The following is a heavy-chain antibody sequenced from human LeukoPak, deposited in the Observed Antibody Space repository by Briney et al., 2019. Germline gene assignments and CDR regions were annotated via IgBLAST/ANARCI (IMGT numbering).Heavy chain of an antibody. V-gene: IGHV4-59*01. J-gene: IGHJ6*04. CDR3: ARVWPYCSSTSCTPGGMDV. CDR2: IYYSGST. Sequence: SETLSLTCTVSGGSISSYYWSWIRRPPGKGLEWIGYIYYSGSTNYNPSLKSRVTISVDTSKNQFSLKLSSVTAADTAVYYCARVWPYCSSTSCTPGGMDVWGKGTTVTVSS. CDR1: GGSISSYY. D-gene: IGHD2-2*01.